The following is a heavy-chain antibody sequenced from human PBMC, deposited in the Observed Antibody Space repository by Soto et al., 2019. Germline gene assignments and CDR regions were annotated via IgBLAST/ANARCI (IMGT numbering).Heavy chain of an antibody. CDR3: ARDGGSGSYLH. J-gene: IGHJ4*02. V-gene: IGHV4-31*03. Sequence: QVQLQESGPGLVKPSQTLSLTCTVSGGSISSGGYYWSWIRQHPGKGLEWIGHTYYSGSTSYNPSIKSRVTISVDTSKNQFYLRLSYVTAADTAVYYCARDGGSGSYLHWGQGNLVTVSS. D-gene: IGHD1-26*01. CDR1: GGSISSGGYY. CDR2: TYYSGST.